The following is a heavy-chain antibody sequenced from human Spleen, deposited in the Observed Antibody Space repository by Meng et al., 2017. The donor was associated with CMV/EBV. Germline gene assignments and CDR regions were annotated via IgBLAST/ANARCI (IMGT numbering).Heavy chain of an antibody. D-gene: IGHD3-3*01. CDR1: GFTFSSYW. J-gene: IGHJ6*02. V-gene: IGHV3-74*01. CDR2: INSDGSST. Sequence: ESLKISCAASGFTFSSYWMHWVRQAPGKGLVWVSRINSDGSSTSYADSVKGRFTISRDNAKNTLYLQMNSLRAEDTAVYYCAREGYDFWSGYYPGGWDYYGMDVWGQGTTVTVSS. CDR3: AREGYDFWSGYYPGGWDYYGMDV.